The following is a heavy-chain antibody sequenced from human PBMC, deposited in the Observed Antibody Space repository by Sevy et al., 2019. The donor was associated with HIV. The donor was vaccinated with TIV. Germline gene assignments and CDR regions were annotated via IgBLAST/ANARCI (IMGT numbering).Heavy chain of an antibody. J-gene: IGHJ4*02. CDR1: GFTFSTYA. D-gene: IGHD6-19*01. V-gene: IGHV3-23*01. CDR3: ANAGVSVAGNFDLFYLDY. Sequence: GGSLRLSCAASGFTFSTYAMSWVRQAPGKGLEWVSVISGRGGSTYYAESVKGRFTISRDNAKNTLYVQMNSLRAEDTAVDYCANAGVSVAGNFDLFYLDYWGQGTLVTVSS. CDR2: ISGRGGST.